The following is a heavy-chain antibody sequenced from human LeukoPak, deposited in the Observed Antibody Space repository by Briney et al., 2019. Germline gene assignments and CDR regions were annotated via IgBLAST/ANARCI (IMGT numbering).Heavy chain of an antibody. CDR1: GDSLNTNTW. CDR2: INHSGST. V-gene: IGHV4-4*02. J-gene: IGHJ4*02. Sequence: SETLSLTCAVSGDSLNTNTWWSWVRQPPGKGLEWTGEINHSGSTNYNPSLKSRVTISVDTSKNQFSLKLSSVTAADTAVYYCARSDRSCPHSFDYWGQGTLVTVSS. CDR3: ARSDRSCPHSFDY. D-gene: IGHD2-2*01.